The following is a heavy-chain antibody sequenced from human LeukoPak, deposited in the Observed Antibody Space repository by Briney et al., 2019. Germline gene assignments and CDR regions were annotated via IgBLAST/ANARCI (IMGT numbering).Heavy chain of an antibody. CDR2: IYFRGST. CDR3: AREKTTGTTYFDY. J-gene: IGHJ4*02. CDR1: GGSISSGGYY. D-gene: IGHD1-1*01. Sequence: SQTLSLTCTVSGGSISSGGYYWSWIRQHPGKGLEWIGYIYFRGSTYYNPSLKSRVTISVDTSKNQFSLKLSSVTAADTAVYYCAREKTTGTTYFDYWGQGTLVTVSS. V-gene: IGHV4-31*03.